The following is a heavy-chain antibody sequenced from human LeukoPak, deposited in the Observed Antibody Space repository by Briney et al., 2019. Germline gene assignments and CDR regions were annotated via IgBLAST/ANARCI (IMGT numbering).Heavy chain of an antibody. Sequence: ASVKVSCKASGYTFTDYYMHWVRQAPGQGLEWMGRINPDTGGTNSAQRFQGRVTMARDTSIRTAYMELSSLRSDDAAVYYCAREHLFSDSENYVLHNWFDPWGQGTLVTVSS. CDR1: GYTFTDYY. J-gene: IGHJ5*02. CDR3: AREHLFSDSENYVLHNWFDP. CDR2: INPDTGGT. V-gene: IGHV1-2*02. D-gene: IGHD3-10*02.